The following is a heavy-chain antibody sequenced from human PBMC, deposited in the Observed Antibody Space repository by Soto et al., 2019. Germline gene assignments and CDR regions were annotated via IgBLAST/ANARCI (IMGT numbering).Heavy chain of an antibody. J-gene: IGHJ4*02. CDR2: IYYSGST. Sequence: QVQLQESGPGLVKPSQTLSLTCTVSGGSISSGGYYWSWIRQHPGKGLEWIGYIYYSGSTYYNPSLKSRLTXSXDXXKNQFSLKLSSVTAADTAVYYGASIVSSAHGEFSDWGQGTLVTVSS. V-gene: IGHV4-31*03. CDR3: ASIVSSAHGEFSD. CDR1: GGSISSGGYY. D-gene: IGHD3-10*01.